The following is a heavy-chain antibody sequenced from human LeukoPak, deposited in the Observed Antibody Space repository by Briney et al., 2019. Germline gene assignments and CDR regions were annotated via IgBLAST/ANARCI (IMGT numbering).Heavy chain of an antibody. J-gene: IGHJ4*02. CDR2: ISAYNGNT. Sequence: ASAKVSCKASGYTFTDYGISWVRQAPGQGLEWMGWISAYNGNTNYAQRAQGRVSMTTDPSTSTAFMELRSLKSDDTALYYCTRDEPYSSGWYYFDYWGQGTLVTVSA. D-gene: IGHD6-19*01. V-gene: IGHV1-18*01. CDR3: TRDEPYSSGWYYFDY. CDR1: GYTFTDYG.